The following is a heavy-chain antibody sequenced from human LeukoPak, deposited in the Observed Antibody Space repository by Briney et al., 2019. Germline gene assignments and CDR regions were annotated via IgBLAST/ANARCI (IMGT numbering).Heavy chain of an antibody. CDR2: INSGGSST. D-gene: IGHD6-13*01. V-gene: IGHV3-74*01. Sequence: PGGSFTVECPEVGCAFSTVLMHWVRQAAGKELVWVSRINSGGSSTIYADSVRGRFTISRDNAKNTLYLQMNSLRAEDTAVYYCARDLIAADVYYGMDVWGQGTTVTVSS. CDR1: GCAFSTVL. CDR3: ARDLIAADVYYGMDV. J-gene: IGHJ6*02.